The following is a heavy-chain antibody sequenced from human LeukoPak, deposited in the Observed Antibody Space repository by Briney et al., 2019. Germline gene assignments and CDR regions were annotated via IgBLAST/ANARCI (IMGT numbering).Heavy chain of an antibody. CDR3: ASGQYYDLWSGYYVD. CDR1: GFTFSIYG. CDR2: INHSGST. D-gene: IGHD3-3*01. Sequence: GSLRLSCAASGFTFSIYGMHWVRQPPGKGLEWIGEINHSGSTNYNPSLESRVTISVDTSKNHFSLKLSSVTAADTAVYYCASGQYYDLWSGYYVDWGQGTLVTVSA. J-gene: IGHJ4*02. V-gene: IGHV4-34*01.